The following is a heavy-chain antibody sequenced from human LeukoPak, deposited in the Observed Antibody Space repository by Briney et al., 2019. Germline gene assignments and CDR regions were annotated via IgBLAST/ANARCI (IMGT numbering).Heavy chain of an antibody. V-gene: IGHV1-46*01. CDR3: ARQEGELLPRYFDY. CDR2: INPSGGST. CDR1: GYTLTSYY. J-gene: IGHJ4*02. Sequence: ASPKVSCKASGYTLTSYYMHWVRHAPGQGLECMGKINPSGGSTSYAQKFQGRVTMTRDTSTSTVYMELSSLRSEDTAVYYCARQEGELLPRYFDYWGQGTLVSVSS. D-gene: IGHD1-26*01.